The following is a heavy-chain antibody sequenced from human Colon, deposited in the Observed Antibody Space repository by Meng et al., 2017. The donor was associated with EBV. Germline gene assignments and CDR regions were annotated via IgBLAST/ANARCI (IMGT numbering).Heavy chain of an antibody. CDR2: IYYIGGT. CDR1: GDSVATGRYY. V-gene: IGHV4-61*01. J-gene: IGHJ5*02. CDR3: ARVSGRSFDP. Sequence: VQQSGAGPGLVYLSETLSLTCSFSGDSVATGRYYWSWIRQPPGKGLGWIAYIYYIGGTNYNPSLKSRLTISLDTSKNQFSLSLRSVAAADTAVYYCARVSGRSFDPWGQGTLVTVSS. D-gene: IGHD3-10*01.